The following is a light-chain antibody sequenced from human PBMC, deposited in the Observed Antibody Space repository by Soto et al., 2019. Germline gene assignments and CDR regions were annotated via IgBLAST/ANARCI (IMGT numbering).Light chain of an antibody. CDR2: GAS. CDR1: QSVSNNY. CDR3: QQYAGSPRT. Sequence: EIVLTQSPGTLSLSPGERATLSCRASQSVSNNYLAWYQQKPGQAPRLLIYGASSRATGIPDRFSGSGSGTEFTLTISRLEPEDLAVFSCQQYAGSPRTFGQGTRVEIK. V-gene: IGKV3-20*01. J-gene: IGKJ1*01.